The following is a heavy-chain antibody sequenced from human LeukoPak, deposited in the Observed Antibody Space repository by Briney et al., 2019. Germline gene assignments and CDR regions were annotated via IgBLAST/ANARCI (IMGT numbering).Heavy chain of an antibody. D-gene: IGHD1-26*01. CDR3: AKDLVWDVKWGPHRGSGFDY. J-gene: IGHJ4*02. Sequence: GGSLRLSCAASGFTFSAYGMSWVRQSPRKGLEWVSGVSGADGTAYYADSVKGRFTISRDNSKSTLYLQMNSLRAEDTAVYYCAKDLVWDVKWGPHRGSGFDYWGQGTLVTVSS. V-gene: IGHV3-23*01. CDR2: VSGADGTA. CDR1: GFTFSAYG.